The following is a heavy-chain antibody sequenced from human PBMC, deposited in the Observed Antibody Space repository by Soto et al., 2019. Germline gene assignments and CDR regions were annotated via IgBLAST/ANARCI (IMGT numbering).Heavy chain of an antibody. CDR1: GFTFTSSA. CDR2: IVVGSGNT. D-gene: IGHD1-1*01. Sequence: SVKVSCKASGFTFTSSAVQWVRQARGQRLEWIGWIVVGSGNTNYAQKFQERVTITRDMSTSTAYMELSSLRPEDPAVYDWAADLGDGSPTRDSGRDVWGQGTTVTVS. CDR3: AADLGDGSPTRDSGRDV. J-gene: IGHJ6*02. V-gene: IGHV1-58*01.